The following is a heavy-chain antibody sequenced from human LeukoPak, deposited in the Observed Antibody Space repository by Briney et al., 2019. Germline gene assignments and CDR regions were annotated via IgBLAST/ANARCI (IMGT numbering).Heavy chain of an antibody. CDR1: GGSVSSGSYY. Sequence: SETLSLTCTVSGGSVSSGSYYWSWIRQPPGKGLEWIGYMYYSGSTNYNPSLKSRVTISVDTSKNQFSLKLSSVTAADTAVYYCARRRYTSGQVDSWGQGTLVTVSS. D-gene: IGHD6-19*01. CDR2: MYYSGST. J-gene: IGHJ4*02. CDR3: ARRRYTSGQVDS. V-gene: IGHV4-61*01.